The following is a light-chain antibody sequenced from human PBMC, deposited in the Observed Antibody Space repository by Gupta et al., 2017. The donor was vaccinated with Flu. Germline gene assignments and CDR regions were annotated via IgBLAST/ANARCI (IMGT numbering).Light chain of an antibody. CDR2: DVT. Sequence: VTTSSTGTTGAIGGYNFFYWYHHPPAKAPNFLIYDVTRRPSGVPDRFSGAKSGTTATLTISGLQAEDEADYYCCSEAGPTNHVVFGGGTKLTFL. J-gene: IGLJ2*01. CDR3: CSEAGPTNHVV. V-gene: IGLV2-11*01. CDR1: TGAIGGYNF.